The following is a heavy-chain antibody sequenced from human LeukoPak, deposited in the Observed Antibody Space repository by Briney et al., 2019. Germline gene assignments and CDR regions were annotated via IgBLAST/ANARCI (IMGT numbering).Heavy chain of an antibody. CDR2: ISWNSGTI. V-gene: IGHV3-9*01. Sequence: PGRSPRLSCAASGFTFYDYVMHWVRQAPGKGLEWVSGISWNSGTIGYADSVKGRFTISRDNAKTSLYLQMNSLRAEDTALYYCARDPGYSSTLDYWGQGTLVTVSS. CDR1: GFTFYDYV. J-gene: IGHJ4*02. D-gene: IGHD6-13*01. CDR3: ARDPGYSSTLDY.